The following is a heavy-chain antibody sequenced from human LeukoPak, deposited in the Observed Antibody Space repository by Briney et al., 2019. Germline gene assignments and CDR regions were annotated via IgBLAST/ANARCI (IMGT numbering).Heavy chain of an antibody. CDR1: GGSISSSSYY. Sequence: PSETLSLTCTVSGGSISSSSYYWGWIRQPPGKGLEWIGSIYYSGSTYYNPSLKSRVTMSVDTSKNQFSLKLSSVTATDTAVYYCATQKGAAGNIPPFFDYYYYMDVWGKGTTVTVSS. V-gene: IGHV4-39*07. J-gene: IGHJ6*03. CDR2: IYYSGST. D-gene: IGHD6-13*01. CDR3: ATQKGAAGNIPPFFDYYYYMDV.